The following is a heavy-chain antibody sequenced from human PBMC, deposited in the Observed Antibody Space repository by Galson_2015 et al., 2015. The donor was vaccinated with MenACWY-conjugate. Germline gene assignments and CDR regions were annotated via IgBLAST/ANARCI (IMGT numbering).Heavy chain of an antibody. CDR3: ARDGNDLNGMDI. Sequence: LRLSCAASGFPFSDYWSWIRQPPGKGLEWIGYIYYTGSTNYNPSLESRVTISVDTTRKQFSLRLTSVTAADTAMYYCARDGNDLNGMDIWGQGTTVYVSS. CDR1: GFPFSDY. J-gene: IGHJ6*01. D-gene: IGHD1-1*01. CDR2: IYYTGST. V-gene: IGHV4-59*12.